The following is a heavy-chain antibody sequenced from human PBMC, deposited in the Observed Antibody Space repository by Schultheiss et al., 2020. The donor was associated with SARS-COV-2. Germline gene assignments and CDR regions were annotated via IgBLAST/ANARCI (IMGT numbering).Heavy chain of an antibody. CDR2: ISGSGGST. D-gene: IGHD3-16*01. J-gene: IGHJ6*02. Sequence: GGSLRLSCAASGFTFSSYAMHWVRQAPGKGLEWVSAISGSGGSTYYADSVKGRFTISRDNSKNTLYLQMNSLRAEDTAVYYCARSLRDGGYYGMDVWGQGTTVTVSS. V-gene: IGHV3-23*01. CDR1: GFTFSSYA. CDR3: ARSLRDGGYYGMDV.